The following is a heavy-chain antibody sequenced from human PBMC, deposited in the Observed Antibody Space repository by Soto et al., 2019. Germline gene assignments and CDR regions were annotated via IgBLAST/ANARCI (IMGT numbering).Heavy chain of an antibody. Sequence: QVQMVHSGAEVKKPGSSVKVSCKASVGTFSSYTISWVRQAPGQGLEWMGRIILILGIANYAQKFQGRVTITADKSTSTAYMELSSLRSEDMAVYYCARDSMFRRGIEGASWGQGTLVTVAS. V-gene: IGHV1-69*04. CDR2: IILILGIA. J-gene: IGHJ5*02. D-gene: IGHD3-10*01. CDR3: ARDSMFRRGIEGAS. CDR1: VGTFSSYT.